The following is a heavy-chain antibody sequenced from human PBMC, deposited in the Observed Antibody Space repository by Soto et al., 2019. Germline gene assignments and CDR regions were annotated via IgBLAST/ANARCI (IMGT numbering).Heavy chain of an antibody. D-gene: IGHD3-3*01. CDR2: ISYDGSNK. CDR1: GFTFSSYG. J-gene: IGHJ6*02. Sequence: QVQLVESGGGVVQPGRSLRLSCAASGFTFSSYGMHWVRQAPGKGLEWVAVISYDGSNKYYADSVKGRFTISRDNSKNTLYLQMNSLRAEDTAGYYCAKDRFLAWLIYGMDVWGQGTTVTVSS. V-gene: IGHV3-30*18. CDR3: AKDRFLAWLIYGMDV.